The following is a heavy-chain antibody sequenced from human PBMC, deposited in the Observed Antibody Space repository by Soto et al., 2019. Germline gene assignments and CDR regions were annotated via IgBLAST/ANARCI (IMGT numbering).Heavy chain of an antibody. CDR2: IYHSGST. Sequence: SETLSLTCAVSGYSISSGYYWGWIRQPPGKGLEWIGSIYHSGSTYYNPSLKSRVTTSVDTSKNQFSLKLSSVTAADTAVYYCARQLRFLAFDIWGQGTMVTVSS. J-gene: IGHJ3*02. V-gene: IGHV4-38-2*01. CDR1: GYSISSGYY. D-gene: IGHD5-18*01. CDR3: ARQLRFLAFDI.